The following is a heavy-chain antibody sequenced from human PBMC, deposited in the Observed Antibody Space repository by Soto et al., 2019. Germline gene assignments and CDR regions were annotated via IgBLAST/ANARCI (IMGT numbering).Heavy chain of an antibody. CDR3: AREDVYGYRYIKYGLDV. J-gene: IGHJ6*02. D-gene: IGHD5-12*01. CDR2: ISFDGTKK. Sequence: HPGGSLRLSCAASGVTFNIYALNWVRKAPGKGLEWVAVISFDGTKKYYSDSVKGRFTISRDNLKNTLYLQMNNLRVEDEALYLCAREDVYGYRYIKYGLDVCGQAIKVTVSS. CDR1: GVTFNIYA. V-gene: IGHV3-30-3*01.